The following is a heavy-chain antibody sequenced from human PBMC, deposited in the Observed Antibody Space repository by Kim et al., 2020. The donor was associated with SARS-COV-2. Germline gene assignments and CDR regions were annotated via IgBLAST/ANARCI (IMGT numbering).Heavy chain of an antibody. V-gene: IGHV3-64*01. CDR1: GSTFNRHL. J-gene: IGHJ6*02. CDR3: GREHGFCADGRCYSAMDV. CDR2: ISSDGGTT. Sequence: GGSLRLSCIFSGSTFNRHLMHWVRQAPGKGLEFVSVISSDGGTTDYATSVKGRFTISRDNSRNTLYLQMGSLRTDDTAVYYCGREHGFCADGRCYSAMDVWGRGTTVTVSS. D-gene: IGHD3-10*01.